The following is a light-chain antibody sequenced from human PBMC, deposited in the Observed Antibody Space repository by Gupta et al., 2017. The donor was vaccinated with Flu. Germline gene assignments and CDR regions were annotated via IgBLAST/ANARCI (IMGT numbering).Light chain of an antibody. CDR3: QQYGSSPPFT. Sequence: EIVLTQSPGTLSLSPGERATLSCGASQSVNSNYLAWYQQRPGLAPRLLIYDASSRATGIPDRFSGSGSGTEFTLTISRREPEDFAVYCCQQYGSSPPFTFGQGTKLEI. J-gene: IGKJ2*01. V-gene: IGKV3D-20*01. CDR2: DAS. CDR1: QSVNSNY.